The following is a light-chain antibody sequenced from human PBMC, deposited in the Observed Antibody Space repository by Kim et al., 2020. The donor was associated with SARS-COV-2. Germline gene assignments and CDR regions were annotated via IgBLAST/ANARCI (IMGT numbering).Light chain of an antibody. V-gene: IGKV1-16*02. Sequence: SAPVGDRVTITCRASQGIRKLFAWFQQRLGKAPKTLIYAASTLLSGVPSKFSVSGSGTDFTLTISNLQPEDFATYYCQLYNPYPCTFGYVTKVDI. CDR2: AAS. J-gene: IGKJ1*01. CDR1: QGIRKL. CDR3: QLYNPYPCT.